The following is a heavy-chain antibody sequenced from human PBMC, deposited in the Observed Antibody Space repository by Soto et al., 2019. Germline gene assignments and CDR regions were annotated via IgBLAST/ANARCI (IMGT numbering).Heavy chain of an antibody. D-gene: IGHD3-3*01. CDR1: GYTFTSYG. V-gene: IGHV1-18*01. J-gene: IGHJ6*02. Sequence: ASVKVSCKASGYTFTSYGISWVRQAPGQGLEWMGWISAYNGNTNYAQKLQGRVTMTTDTSTSTAYMELRSLRSDDTAVYYCARDKRLTYYDFWSGYFSAPNYGMDVWGQGTTVTVS. CDR3: ARDKRLTYYDFWSGYFSAPNYGMDV. CDR2: ISAYNGNT.